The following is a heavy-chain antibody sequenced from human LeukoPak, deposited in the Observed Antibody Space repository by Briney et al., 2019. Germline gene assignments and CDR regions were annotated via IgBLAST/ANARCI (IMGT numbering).Heavy chain of an antibody. CDR2: IWYDGSNK. J-gene: IGHJ4*02. CDR1: GFTFSSYG. V-gene: IGHV3-33*01. CDR3: ARGRVFLDY. Sequence: GGSLRLSCAASGFTFSSYGMHWVRQAPGKGLEWVAVIWYDGSNKYYADSVKGRFTISRDSSKNTLYPQMNSLRAEDTAVYYCARGRVFLDYWGQGTLVTVSS.